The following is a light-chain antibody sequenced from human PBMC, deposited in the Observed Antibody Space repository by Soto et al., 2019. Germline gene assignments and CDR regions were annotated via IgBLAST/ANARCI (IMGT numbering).Light chain of an antibody. Sequence: EIVLTQSPGTLSLSPGERATLSCRASQSVSSSYLAWYQQKPGQAPRLLMYGASGRATGMPDRFSGSGSGTDFTLTISRLEPEDFAVYYCQQYCSSPLFTFGPGTKVDIK. V-gene: IGKV3-20*01. CDR3: QQYCSSPLFT. J-gene: IGKJ3*01. CDR1: QSVSSSY. CDR2: GAS.